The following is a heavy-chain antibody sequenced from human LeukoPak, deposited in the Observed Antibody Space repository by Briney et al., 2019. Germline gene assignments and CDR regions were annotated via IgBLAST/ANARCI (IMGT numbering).Heavy chain of an antibody. CDR2: INWNSRTI. CDR3: AKATYSTSPGYYFDY. D-gene: IGHD6-13*01. V-gene: IGHV3-9*01. Sequence: GGSLRLSCTASGFSFSGHWMHWVRQVPGKGLEWVSSINWNSRTIAYADSVKGRFTISRDNAKNSLYLQMNSLRVEDTALYFCAKATYSTSPGYYFDYWGQGTLVTVSS. J-gene: IGHJ4*02. CDR1: GFSFSGHW.